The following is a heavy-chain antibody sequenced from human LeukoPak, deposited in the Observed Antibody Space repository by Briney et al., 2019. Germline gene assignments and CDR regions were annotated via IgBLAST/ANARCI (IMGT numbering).Heavy chain of an antibody. CDR3: ARGYCGGACQLGGVDM. CDR2: THYSGAT. CDR1: GGSISIYY. Sequence: SETLSLTCTVSGGSISIYYWSWLRQPPGKGLEYIGYTHYSGATNYNPSLKSRVTISLYTSGNKFSLKLSSVTAADTAVYYCARGYCGGACQLGGVDMWGQGTMVTVSS. D-gene: IGHD2-21*02. J-gene: IGHJ3*02. V-gene: IGHV4-59*01.